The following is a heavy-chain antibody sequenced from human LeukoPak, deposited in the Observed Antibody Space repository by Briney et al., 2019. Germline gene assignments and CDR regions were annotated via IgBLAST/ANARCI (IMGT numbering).Heavy chain of an antibody. CDR3: ARDAEYRFDY. CDR1: GFIFSGYS. Sequence: GGSLRLSCAASGFIFSGYSMNWVRQAPGKGLEWVSSSSSSSSYIYHAESVKGRFTISRDNAKNSLYLQMNSLRAEDTAVYYCARDAEYRFDYWGQGTLVTVSS. J-gene: IGHJ4*02. V-gene: IGHV3-21*01. CDR2: SSSSSSYI. D-gene: IGHD1-14*01.